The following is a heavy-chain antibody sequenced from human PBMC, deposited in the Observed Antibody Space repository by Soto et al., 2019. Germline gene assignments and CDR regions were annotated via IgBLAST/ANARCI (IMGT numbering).Heavy chain of an antibody. CDR1: GYTFINNN. D-gene: IGHD3-10*01. V-gene: IGHV1-8*01. CDR3: AREDYYGSGSYYD. CDR2: MNHNTGNT. Sequence: VQLVQSGAEVKKPGASVKVSCKASGYTFINNNINWVRQATGQGLEWMGWMNHNTGNTAYVQKFQGRGTMTRDISTSTAYMDLSSLRSDDTAVYYCAREDYYGSGSYYDWGQGTSVTVSS. J-gene: IGHJ4*02.